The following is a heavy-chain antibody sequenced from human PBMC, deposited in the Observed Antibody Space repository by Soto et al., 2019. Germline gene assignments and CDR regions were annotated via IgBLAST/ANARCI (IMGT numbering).Heavy chain of an antibody. J-gene: IGHJ4*02. Sequence: EVQLVQSGAEVKKPGESLKISCKTSGYSFTSYWIGWVRQMPGKGLEWMGIIYPGDSDTRYSPSFKGQFTISADKSINTAYLQWGSLNASDTAMYYCARHMIRGVLTTNFDYWGQGTLVTVSS. CDR1: GYSFTSYW. D-gene: IGHD3-10*01. CDR3: ARHMIRGVLTTNFDY. CDR2: IYPGDSDT. V-gene: IGHV5-51*01.